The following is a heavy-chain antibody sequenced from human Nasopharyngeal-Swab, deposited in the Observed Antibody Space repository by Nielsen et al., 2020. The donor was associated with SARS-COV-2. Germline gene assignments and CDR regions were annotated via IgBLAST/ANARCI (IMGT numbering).Heavy chain of an antibody. CDR2: IDPSDSYT. Sequence: GESLKISCKGSGYSFTSYWISWVRQMPGKGLEWMGRIDPSDSYTNYSPSFQGHATISADKSISTAYLQWSSLKASDTAMYYCARMSVYDSSGYYPTYFDYWGQGTLVTVSS. V-gene: IGHV5-10-1*01. CDR1: GYSFTSYW. J-gene: IGHJ4*02. D-gene: IGHD3-22*01. CDR3: ARMSVYDSSGYYPTYFDY.